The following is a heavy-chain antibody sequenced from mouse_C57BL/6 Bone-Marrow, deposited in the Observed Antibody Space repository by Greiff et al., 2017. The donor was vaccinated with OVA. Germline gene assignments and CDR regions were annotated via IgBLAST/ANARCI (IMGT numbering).Heavy chain of an antibody. CDR1: GYTFTSYW. V-gene: IGHV1-61*01. CDR2: IYPSDSET. CDR3: ASYYYGSRDYYAMDY. Sequence: QVQLQQSGAELVRPGSSVKLSCKASGYTFTSYWMDWVKQRPGQGLEWIGNIYPSDSETHYNQKFQDKATLPVDKSSSTAYMQLSSLTSEDSAVYYCASYYYGSRDYYAMDYWGQGTSVTVSS. D-gene: IGHD1-1*01. J-gene: IGHJ4*01.